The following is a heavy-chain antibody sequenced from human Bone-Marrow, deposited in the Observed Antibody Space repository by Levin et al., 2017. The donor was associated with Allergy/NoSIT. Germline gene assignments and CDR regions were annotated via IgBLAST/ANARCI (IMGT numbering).Heavy chain of an antibody. Sequence: GGSLRLSCAASGFIFSDYGMVWVRQAPGKGLEWVALIWYDGSNKFYADSVKGRFTISRDNSKNTLSLQMNSLRADDTAVYYCARSPGIATTGYSYYYAMDVWGQGTTVTVSS. J-gene: IGHJ6*02. CDR3: ARSPGIATTGYSYYYAMDV. V-gene: IGHV3-33*01. CDR1: GFIFSDYG. D-gene: IGHD6-13*01. CDR2: IWYDGSNK.